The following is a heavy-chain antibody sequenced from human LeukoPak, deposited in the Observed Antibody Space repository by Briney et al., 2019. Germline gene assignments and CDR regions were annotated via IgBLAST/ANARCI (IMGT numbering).Heavy chain of an antibody. D-gene: IGHD3-9*01. J-gene: IGHJ4*02. CDR3: ARDTYYDILTGPQPTGFDY. CDR1: GFTFSSYA. CDR2: ISYDGSNK. Sequence: GGSLRLSCAASGFTFSSYAMHWVRQAPGKGLEWVAVISYDGSNKYYADSVKGRFTISRDNSKNTLYLQMNSLRAEDTAVYYCARDTYYDILTGPQPTGFDYRGQGTLVTVSS. V-gene: IGHV3-30*04.